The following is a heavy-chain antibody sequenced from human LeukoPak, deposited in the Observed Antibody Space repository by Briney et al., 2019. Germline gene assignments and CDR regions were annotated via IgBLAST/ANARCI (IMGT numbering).Heavy chain of an antibody. J-gene: IGHJ4*02. CDR3: ARVYQSAEYYFDY. CDR2: IYYTGST. CDR1: GGSIDSYY. D-gene: IGHD2-2*01. V-gene: IGHV4-59*01. Sequence: SETLSLTCTVSGGSIDSYYWSWIRQPPGKGLESIGYIYYTGSTEYHPSLKSRVTISLDTSKNQFSLKLTSVTAADTAVYYCARVYQSAEYYFDYWGQGNLVSVSS.